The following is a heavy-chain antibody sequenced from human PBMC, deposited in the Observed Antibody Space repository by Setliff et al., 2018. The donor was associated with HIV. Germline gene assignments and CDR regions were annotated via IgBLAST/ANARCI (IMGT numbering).Heavy chain of an antibody. CDR2: TIPLLGII. CDR1: GGTFSSDA. V-gene: IGHV1-69*10. D-gene: IGHD3-22*01. Sequence: ASVKVSCKASGGTFSSDALSWVRQVPGQGLEWMGGTIPLLGIINYADKFQDRVTITTDESTSTVYMELSSLRSEDTAVYYCARAAYGYDSSGYFFDYWGQGTLVTVSS. J-gene: IGHJ4*02. CDR3: ARAAYGYDSSGYFFDY.